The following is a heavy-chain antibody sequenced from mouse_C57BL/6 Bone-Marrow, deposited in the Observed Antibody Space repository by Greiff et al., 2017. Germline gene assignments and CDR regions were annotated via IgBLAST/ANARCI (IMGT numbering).Heavy chain of an antibody. V-gene: IGHV1-69*01. CDR3: ARGASYYNNCYAMDY. Sequence: VQLQQPGAELVMPGASVKLSCKASGYTFTSYWMHWVKQRPGQGLEWIGEIDPSDSYTNYNQKFKGKSTLTVDKSSSTAYMQLSSLTSEDSAVYYCARGASYYNNCYAMDYGGQGTAVTVSA. CDR1: GYTFTSYW. D-gene: IGHD2-5*01. CDR2: IDPSDSYT. J-gene: IGHJ4*01.